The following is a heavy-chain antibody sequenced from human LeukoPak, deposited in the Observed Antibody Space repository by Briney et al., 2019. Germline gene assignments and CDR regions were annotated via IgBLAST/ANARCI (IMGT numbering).Heavy chain of an antibody. CDR3: STESVTIFGVGTYFDY. J-gene: IGHJ4*02. Sequence: PGGSLRLSCAASGFTFDDYGMSWVRQAPGKGLEWVSGINWNGGSTGYAESVKGRFTISRDSAKNSPYLHMTRLRAEDTALYYWSTESVTIFGVGTYFDYWGQGTLVTVSS. D-gene: IGHD3-3*01. V-gene: IGHV3-20*04. CDR1: GFTFDDYG. CDR2: INWNGGST.